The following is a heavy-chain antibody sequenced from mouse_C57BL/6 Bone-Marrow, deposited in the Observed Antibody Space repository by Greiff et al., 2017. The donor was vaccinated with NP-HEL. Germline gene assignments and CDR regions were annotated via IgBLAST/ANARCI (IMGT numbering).Heavy chain of an antibody. Sequence: QVQLQQSGAELVRPGASVTLSCKASGYTFTDYEMHWVKQTPVHGLEWIGAIDPETGGTAYNQKFKGKAILTADKSSSTAYMELRSLTSEDSAVYYCTGYNGSYFDYWGQGTTLTVSS. V-gene: IGHV1-15*01. J-gene: IGHJ2*01. CDR2: IDPETGGT. D-gene: IGHD1-1*01. CDR3: TGYNGSYFDY. CDR1: GYTFTDYE.